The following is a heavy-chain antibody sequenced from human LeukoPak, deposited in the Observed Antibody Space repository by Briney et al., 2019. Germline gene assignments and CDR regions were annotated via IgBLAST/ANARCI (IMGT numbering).Heavy chain of an antibody. J-gene: IGHJ4*02. V-gene: IGHV1-2*02. CDR2: INPNSGGT. CDR1: GYTFTGYY. Sequence: ASVKLSCKASGYTFTGYYMHWVRQPPGQGLGLVGWINPNSGGTNNAQKFQGRVTMTSDTSSSTAYMELSRLRSDDTAVYYCARRPYYYDSSGYCQDYWGQGTLVTVSS. D-gene: IGHD3-22*01. CDR3: ARRPYYYDSSGYCQDY.